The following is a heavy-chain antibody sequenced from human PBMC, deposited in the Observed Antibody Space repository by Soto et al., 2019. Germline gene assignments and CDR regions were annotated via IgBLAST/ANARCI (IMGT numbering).Heavy chain of an antibody. J-gene: IGHJ6*02. CDR3: YCSGSYYPYYYYYGMDV. V-gene: IGHV3-23*01. CDR2: ISGSGGST. D-gene: IGHD3-10*01. CDR1: GFTFSSYA. Sequence: GGSLRLSCAASGFTFSSYAMSWVRQAPGKGLEGVAAISGSGGSTNYAASVKVRFTISRDNSKNTLYLQMNSLRAEDTAVYYCYCSGSYYPYYYYYGMDVWGQGTTVTVSS.